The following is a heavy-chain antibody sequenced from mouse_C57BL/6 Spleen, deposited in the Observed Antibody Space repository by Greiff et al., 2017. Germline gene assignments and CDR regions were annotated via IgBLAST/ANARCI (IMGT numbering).Heavy chain of an antibody. CDR2: INPNNGGT. V-gene: IGHV1-26*01. Sequence: EVQLQQSGPELVKPGASVKISCKASGYTFTDYYMNWVKQSHGKSLEWIGDINPNNGGTSYNQKFKGKATLTVDKSSSTAYMELRSLTSEDSAVYYCAIRELGYAMDYWGQGTSVTVSS. CDR1: GYTFTDYY. D-gene: IGHD4-1*01. J-gene: IGHJ4*01. CDR3: AIRELGYAMDY.